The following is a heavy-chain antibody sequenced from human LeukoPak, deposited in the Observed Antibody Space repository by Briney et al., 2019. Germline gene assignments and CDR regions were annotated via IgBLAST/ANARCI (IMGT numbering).Heavy chain of an antibody. V-gene: IGHV3-48*04. Sequence: GGSLRLSCAASGFTFSSHSVNWVRQAPGKGLEWISYISPSSSAIYYADSVKGRFTISRDNAKNSLYLQMNSLRAEDTSVYYCARETDGIFDFWSQGTLVTVSS. CDR3: ARETDGIFDF. D-gene: IGHD3-3*01. J-gene: IGHJ4*02. CDR2: ISPSSSAI. CDR1: GFTFSSHS.